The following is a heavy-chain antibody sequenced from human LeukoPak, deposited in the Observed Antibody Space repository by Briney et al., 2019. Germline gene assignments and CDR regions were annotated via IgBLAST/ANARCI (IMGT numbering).Heavy chain of an antibody. Sequence: ASETLSLTCTVSGGSINNYYWSWIRQPPGKGLEWIGYIYYSGSTNYNPSLKSRVTISVDTSKNQFSLKLNSVTAADTAVYYCANSVTYGELDYWGQGTLVTVSS. J-gene: IGHJ4*02. CDR1: GGSINNYY. V-gene: IGHV4-59*01. CDR2: IYYSGST. D-gene: IGHD4/OR15-4a*01. CDR3: ANSVTYGELDY.